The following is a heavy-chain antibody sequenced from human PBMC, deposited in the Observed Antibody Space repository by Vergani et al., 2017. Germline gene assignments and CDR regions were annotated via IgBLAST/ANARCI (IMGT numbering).Heavy chain of an antibody. Sequence: QVQLVQSGAEVKKPGASVKVSCKASGYTFTSYGISWVRQAPGQGLEWMGWISAYNGNTNYAQKLQGRVTMTTDTSTSTAYMELSSLRSEDTAVYYCAGGAYYDFWSGYSRYGMDVWGQGTTVTVSS. CDR3: AGGAYYDFWSGYSRYGMDV. CDR2: ISAYNGNT. D-gene: IGHD3-3*01. J-gene: IGHJ6*02. CDR1: GYTFTSYG. V-gene: IGHV1-18*01.